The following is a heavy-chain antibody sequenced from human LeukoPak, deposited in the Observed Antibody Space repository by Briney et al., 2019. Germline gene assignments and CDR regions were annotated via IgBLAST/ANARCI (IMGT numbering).Heavy chain of an antibody. CDR1: EFTFSSYS. CDR2: IGSSSSHI. V-gene: IGHV3-21*01. CDR3: ARLGSGGTREDTFDI. J-gene: IGHJ3*02. Sequence: PGGSLRLSCAASEFTFSSYSMNWVRQTPGKGLEWVSSIGSSSSHIYYADSVKGRFTISRDNAKNSLYLQMNSLRAEDTAVCYCARLGSGGTREDTFDIWGQGTMVTVSS. D-gene: IGHD1-26*01.